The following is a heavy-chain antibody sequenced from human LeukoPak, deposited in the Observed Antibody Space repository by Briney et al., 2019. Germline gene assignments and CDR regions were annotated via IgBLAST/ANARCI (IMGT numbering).Heavy chain of an antibody. V-gene: IGHV3-30*02. CDR1: GFTFSNYG. Sequence: GGSLRLSCAASGFTFSNYGMHWVRQAPGKGLEWVAFIRYDGSNKYFADSLKGRFTISRDNSKNTLYLQMNSLRPEDTAVYYCAKAAKYYFGSDTYYYFDYWGQGILVTVSS. D-gene: IGHD3-10*01. J-gene: IGHJ4*02. CDR2: IRYDGSNK. CDR3: AKAAKYYFGSDTYYYFDY.